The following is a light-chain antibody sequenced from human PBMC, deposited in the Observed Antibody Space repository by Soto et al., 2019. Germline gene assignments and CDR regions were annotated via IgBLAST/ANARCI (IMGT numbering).Light chain of an antibody. J-gene: IGKJ5*01. CDR1: QSLDSY. V-gene: IGKV1-8*01. CDR3: QQYYSYPSIT. CDR2: AAS. Sequence: TQMTQSPSTLSASVGDRVTITCRASQSLDSYLAWYQQKPGKAPKLLIYAASTLQSGVPSRFSGSGSGTDFTLTISCLQSEDFATYYCQQYYSYPSITFGQGTRLEIK.